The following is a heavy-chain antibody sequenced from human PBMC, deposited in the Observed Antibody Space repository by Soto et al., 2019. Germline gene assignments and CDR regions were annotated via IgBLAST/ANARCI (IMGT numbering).Heavy chain of an antibody. Sequence: SETLSLTCAVYGGSFSGYYWSWIRQPPGKGLEWIGEINHSGSTNYNPSLKSRVTISVETSKNQFSLKLSSVTAADTAVYYCARHSSSWRRSRDYYYYYMDVWGKGTTVTVSS. V-gene: IGHV4-34*01. CDR1: GGSFSGYY. D-gene: IGHD6-13*01. J-gene: IGHJ6*03. CDR3: ARHSSSWRRSRDYYYYYMDV. CDR2: INHSGST.